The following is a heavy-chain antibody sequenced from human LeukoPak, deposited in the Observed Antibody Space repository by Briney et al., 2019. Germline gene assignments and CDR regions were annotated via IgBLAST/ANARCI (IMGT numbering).Heavy chain of an antibody. V-gene: IGHV1-2*02. CDR3: ARGGGYCSGGSCYSAHGMDV. Sequence: GASVKVSCKASGYTFTGYYMHWVRQAPGQGLEWMGWINPNSGGTNYAQKLQGRVTMTTDTSTSTAYMELRSLRSDDTAVYYCARGGGYCSGGSCYSAHGMDVWGQGTTVTVSS. D-gene: IGHD2-15*01. J-gene: IGHJ6*02. CDR2: INPNSGGT. CDR1: GYTFTGYY.